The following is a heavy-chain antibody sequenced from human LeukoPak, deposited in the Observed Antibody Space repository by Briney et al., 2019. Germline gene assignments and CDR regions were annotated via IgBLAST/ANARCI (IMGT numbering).Heavy chain of an antibody. V-gene: IGHV1-2*02. D-gene: IGHD3-9*01. CDR1: GYTFTGYY. CDR2: INANSGGT. J-gene: IGHJ4*02. Sequence: ASVKVSCKASGYTFTGYYMHWVRQAPGQGLEWMGWINANSGGTNYAQKFQGRVTMTRDASISTAYMELSRLRSDDTAVYYCARSSRYDIWTGYPYWGQGTLVTVSP. CDR3: ARSSRYDIWTGYPY.